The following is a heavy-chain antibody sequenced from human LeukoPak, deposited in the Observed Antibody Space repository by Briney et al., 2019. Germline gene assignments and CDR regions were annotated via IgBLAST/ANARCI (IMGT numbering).Heavy chain of an antibody. Sequence: SETLSLTCTVSGGSLSTYYWSWIRQPPGKGLEWIGYIDYSGSTNYNPSLKSRVTISVDTSKNQFSLKLSSMTAADTAVYYCARDSRRELLHAFDIWGQGTTVTVSS. D-gene: IGHD1-26*01. V-gene: IGHV4-59*01. J-gene: IGHJ3*02. CDR1: GGSLSTYY. CDR2: IDYSGST. CDR3: ARDSRRELLHAFDI.